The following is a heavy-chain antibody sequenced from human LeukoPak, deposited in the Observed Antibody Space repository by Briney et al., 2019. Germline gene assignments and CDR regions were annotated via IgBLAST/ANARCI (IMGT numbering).Heavy chain of an antibody. CDR3: ASRGLGYCSGGSCYIDY. CDR1: GGSISSGGYY. CDR2: IYYSGST. Sequence: SETLSLTCTVSGGSISSGGYYWSWIRQHPGKGLEWIGYIYYSGSTYYNPSLKSRVTISVDTSKNQFSLKLSSVTAADTAVYYCASRGLGYCSGGSCYIDYWAQGTLVTVSS. D-gene: IGHD2-15*01. J-gene: IGHJ4*02. V-gene: IGHV4-31*03.